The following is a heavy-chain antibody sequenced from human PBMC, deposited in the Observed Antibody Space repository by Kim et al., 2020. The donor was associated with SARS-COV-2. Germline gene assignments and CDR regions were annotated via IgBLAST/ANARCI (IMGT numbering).Heavy chain of an antibody. D-gene: IGHD2-15*01. CDR1: GFTFSSYA. Sequence: GGSLRLSCAASGFTFSSYAMSWVRQAPGKGLEWVSAISGSGGSTYYADSVKGRFTISRDNSKNTLYLQMNSLRAEDTAVYYCAKGLTCSGGSCYFSTWFDPWGQGTLVTVSS. CDR3: AKGLTCSGGSCYFSTWFDP. CDR2: ISGSGGST. V-gene: IGHV3-23*01. J-gene: IGHJ5*02.